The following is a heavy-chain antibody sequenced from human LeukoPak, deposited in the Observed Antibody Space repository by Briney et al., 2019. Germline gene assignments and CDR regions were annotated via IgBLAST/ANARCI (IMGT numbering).Heavy chain of an antibody. CDR1: GFTFSSYS. CDR3: ASSGSYRFDY. J-gene: IGHJ4*02. D-gene: IGHD1-26*01. Sequence: GGSLRLSCAASGFTFSSYSMNWVRQAPGRGLEWVSHITASGTAMFYADSVKGRFTISRDNAKNSLYLQMNSLRDEDTAVYYCASSGSYRFDYWGQGTLVTVSS. CDR2: ITASGTAM. V-gene: IGHV3-48*02.